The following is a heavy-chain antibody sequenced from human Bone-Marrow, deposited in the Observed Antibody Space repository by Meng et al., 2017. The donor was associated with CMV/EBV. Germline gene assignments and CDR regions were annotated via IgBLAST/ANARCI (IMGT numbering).Heavy chain of an antibody. V-gene: IGHV1-69*05. CDR3: ARGVATIRGYYYYYGMDV. D-gene: IGHD5-12*01. CDR1: GYTFTSYD. Sequence: SVKVSCKASGYTFTSYDINWVRQAPGQGLEWMGGIIPIFGTANYAQKFQGRVTITTDESTSTAYMELSSLRSEDTAVYYCARGVATIRGYYYYYGMDVCGQRTTVTVSS. CDR2: IIPIFGTA. J-gene: IGHJ6*02.